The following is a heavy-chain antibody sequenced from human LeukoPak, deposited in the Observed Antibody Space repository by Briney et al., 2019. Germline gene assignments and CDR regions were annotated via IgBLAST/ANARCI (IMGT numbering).Heavy chain of an antibody. CDR3: SRDKTAAGTDGLFDY. Sequence: GGSLRLSCAASGFTFSDYYMSWIRQAPGKGLEWVSYISSSGSTIYYADSVKGRFTISRDNARNSPYLQMSSLRAEDTAVYYCSRDKTAAGTDGLFDYWGQGTLVTVSS. J-gene: IGHJ4*02. CDR2: ISSSGSTI. D-gene: IGHD6-13*01. V-gene: IGHV3-11*04. CDR1: GFTFSDYY.